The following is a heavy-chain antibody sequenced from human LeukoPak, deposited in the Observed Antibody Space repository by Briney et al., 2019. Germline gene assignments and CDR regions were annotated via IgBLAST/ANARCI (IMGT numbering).Heavy chain of an antibody. V-gene: IGHV3-23*01. CDR1: GFTFSSYA. D-gene: IGHD6-13*01. Sequence: GGSLRLSCAASGFTFSSYAMHWVRQAPGKGLEWVSAISGSGGSTYYADSVKGRFTISRDNSKNTLYLQMNSLRAEDTAVYYCAKGTDSSSWYSPYFDYWGQGTLVTVSS. CDR2: ISGSGGST. J-gene: IGHJ4*02. CDR3: AKGTDSSSWYSPYFDY.